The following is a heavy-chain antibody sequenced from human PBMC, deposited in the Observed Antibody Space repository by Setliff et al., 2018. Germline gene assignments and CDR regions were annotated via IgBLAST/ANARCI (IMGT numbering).Heavy chain of an antibody. CDR2: IYIGGSA. V-gene: IGHV4-4*07. Sequence: PSETLSLTCTVSGGSISSYYWSWIRQPAGKGLEWIGHIYIGGSANYNPSLKCRVTMSIDTSKNQFSLKLNSVTAADMAEYYCAREQWLDPPGYYYMDVWAKGTTVTVSS. CDR1: GGSISSYY. J-gene: IGHJ6*03. D-gene: IGHD6-19*01. CDR3: AREQWLDPPGYYYMDV.